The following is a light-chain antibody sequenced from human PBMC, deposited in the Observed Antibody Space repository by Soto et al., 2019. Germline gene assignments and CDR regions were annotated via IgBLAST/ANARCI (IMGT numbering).Light chain of an antibody. CDR3: QSYHTSLTGV. CDR1: SSTIGAGYD. V-gene: IGLV1-40*01. J-gene: IGLJ1*01. CDR2: ANN. Sequence: QLVLTQPPSVSGTPGQTVTISCTGSSSTIGAGYDVHWYQQFPGTAPKLLVFANNNRPAGVPDRFSGSKSGTSASLAITGLQAEDEATYYCQSYHTSLTGVFGTGTKVTVL.